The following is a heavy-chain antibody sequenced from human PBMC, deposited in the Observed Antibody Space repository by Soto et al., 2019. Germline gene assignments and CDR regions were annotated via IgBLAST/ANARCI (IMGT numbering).Heavy chain of an antibody. D-gene: IGHD6-19*01. V-gene: IGHV3-33*01. CDR2: IWYDRSNK. Sequence: QVQLVESGGGVVQPGRSLRLSCAASGFTFSSYGMHWVRQAPGKGLEWVAVIWYDRSNKYYADSVKGRFTISRDNSKNTLYLQMKSVSAEDTAVYYCATDHSSGWYLDYCGQGTLVTVSS. J-gene: IGHJ4*02. CDR1: GFTFSSYG. CDR3: ATDHSSGWYLDY.